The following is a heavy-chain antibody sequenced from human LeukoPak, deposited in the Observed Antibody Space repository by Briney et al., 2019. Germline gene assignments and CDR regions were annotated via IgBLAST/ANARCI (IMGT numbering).Heavy chain of an antibody. CDR3: SVLLWFGESDTPFDI. J-gene: IGHJ3*02. V-gene: IGHV1-2*02. CDR2: NNPKSGAT. CDR1: GYIFSGYY. D-gene: IGHD3-10*01. Sequence: ASVKVSCKASGYIFSGYYMHWVRQVPGQGLEWMGWNNPKSGATNYAPKFQGRVNMTRDTSISTAYMQLSGLTSDDTAVYFCSVLLWFGESDTPFDIWGQGTMVTVSS.